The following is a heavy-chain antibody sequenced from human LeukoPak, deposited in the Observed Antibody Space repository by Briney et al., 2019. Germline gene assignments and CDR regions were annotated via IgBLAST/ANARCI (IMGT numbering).Heavy chain of an antibody. CDR3: ARFWEYYYDSSGYYAHDAFDI. CDR2: INSDRSST. Sequence: GGSPRLSCAASGFTFSSYWMHWVRQAPGKGLVRVSRINSDRSSTSYADSVKGRFTSSRDNAKNTLYLQMNSPRAEDTAVYYCARFWEYYYDSSGYYAHDAFDIWGRGTMVTVSS. J-gene: IGHJ3*02. V-gene: IGHV3-74*01. CDR1: GFTFSSYW. D-gene: IGHD3-22*01.